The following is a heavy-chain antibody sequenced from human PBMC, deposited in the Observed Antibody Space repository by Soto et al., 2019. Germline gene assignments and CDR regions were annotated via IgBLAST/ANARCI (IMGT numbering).Heavy chain of an antibody. CDR3: ARDMHAGFTHYFDP. CDR1: GDSVSSNTAA. V-gene: IGHV6-1*01. J-gene: IGHJ5*02. CDR2: TYYRSNWRR. D-gene: IGHD1-26*01. Sequence: PSQTLSLTCAISGDSVSSNTAAWNWIRSSPSRGVEWLGRTYYRSNWRRDYAVSVKSRITVNPDTSKNHFSLQLTSMTAADTAVYYCARDMHAGFTHYFDPWGQGTLVTVSS.